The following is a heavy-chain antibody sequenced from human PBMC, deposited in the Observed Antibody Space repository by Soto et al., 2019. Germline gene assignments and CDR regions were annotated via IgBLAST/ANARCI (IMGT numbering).Heavy chain of an antibody. CDR3: ARERVYGESYFDY. V-gene: IGHV3-21*01. CDR2: ISSSSSYI. CDR1: GFTFSSYS. D-gene: IGHD4-17*01. Sequence: GGSLRLSCAASGFTFSSYSMNWVRQAPGKGLEWVSSISSSSSYIYYADSVKGRFTISRDNAKNSLYLQMNSLRAEDTAVYYCARERVYGESYFDYWGQGTLVTVSS. J-gene: IGHJ4*02.